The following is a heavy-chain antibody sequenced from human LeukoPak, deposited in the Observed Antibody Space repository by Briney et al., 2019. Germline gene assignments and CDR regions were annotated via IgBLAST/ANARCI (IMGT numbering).Heavy chain of an antibody. Sequence: GESLQISCKGSGYSFTSYWIGWVRQIPGKGLEWMGIIYPGDSDTRYSPSFQGQVTISADKSISTAYLQWSSLKASDTAMYYCAREWGYCSGGSCYSGYYFDYWGQGTLVTVSS. J-gene: IGHJ4*02. CDR1: GYSFTSYW. CDR3: AREWGYCSGGSCYSGYYFDY. D-gene: IGHD2-15*01. CDR2: IYPGDSDT. V-gene: IGHV5-51*01.